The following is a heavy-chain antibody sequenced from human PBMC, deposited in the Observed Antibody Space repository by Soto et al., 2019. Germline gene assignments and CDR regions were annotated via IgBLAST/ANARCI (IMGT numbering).Heavy chain of an antibody. V-gene: IGHV3-23*01. CDR2: ISGSGGST. CDR3: AKAPIAAAGYGGFFDY. D-gene: IGHD6-13*01. Sequence: EVQLLESGGGLVQPGGSLRLSCAASGFTFSSYAMSWVRQAPGKGLEWVSAISGSGGSTYYADSVKGRFTISRDNSKNTRYLQMNSLRAEDTAVYYCAKAPIAAAGYGGFFDYWGQGILVTVSS. J-gene: IGHJ4*02. CDR1: GFTFSSYA.